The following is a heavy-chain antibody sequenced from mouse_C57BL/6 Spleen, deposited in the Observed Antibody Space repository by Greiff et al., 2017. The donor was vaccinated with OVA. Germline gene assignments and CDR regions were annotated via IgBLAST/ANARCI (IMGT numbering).Heavy chain of an antibody. J-gene: IGHJ3*01. V-gene: IGHV5-16*01. CDR3: ARVDYYGSFAY. CDR2: INYDGSST. D-gene: IGHD1-1*01. Sequence: EVQRVESEGGLVQPGSSMKLSCTASGFTFSDYYMAWVRQVPEKGLEWVANINYDGSSTYYLDSLKSRFIISRDNAKNILYLQMSSLKSEDTATYYCARVDYYGSFAYWGQGTLVTVSA. CDR1: GFTFSDYY.